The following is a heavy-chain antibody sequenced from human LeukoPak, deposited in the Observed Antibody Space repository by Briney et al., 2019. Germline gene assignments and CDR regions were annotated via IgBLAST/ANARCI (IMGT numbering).Heavy chain of an antibody. J-gene: IGHJ3*02. D-gene: IGHD6-19*01. CDR1: GFTFDDYG. CDR2: INWDGGST. Sequence: PGGSLRLSCAASGFTFDDYGMSWARQAPGKGLEWVSGINWDGGSTGYADSVKGRFTISRDNAKNFLYLQMNSPRAEDTALYYCARTVSSAGWSDDAFDIWGQGTMVTVSS. CDR3: ARTVSSAGWSDDAFDI. V-gene: IGHV3-20*04.